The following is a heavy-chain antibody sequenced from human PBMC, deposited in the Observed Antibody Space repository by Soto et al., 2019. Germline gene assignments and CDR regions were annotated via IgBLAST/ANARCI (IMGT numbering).Heavy chain of an antibody. Sequence: ASVKVSCKASGYTFPSYDINWVRQATGQGLEWMGWMNPNSGNTGYAQKFQGRVTMTRNTSISTAYMELSSLRSEDTAVYYCARVEYDFWSGYYPDNWFDPWGQGTLVTVSS. CDR3: ARVEYDFWSGYYPDNWFDP. CDR1: GYTFPSYD. CDR2: MNPNSGNT. D-gene: IGHD3-3*01. J-gene: IGHJ5*02. V-gene: IGHV1-8*01.